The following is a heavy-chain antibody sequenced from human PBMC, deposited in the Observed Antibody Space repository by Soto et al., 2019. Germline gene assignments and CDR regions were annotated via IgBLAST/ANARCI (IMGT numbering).Heavy chain of an antibody. CDR1: GYTFTSYG. CDR2: ISAYNGNT. CDR3: AGDWRGNDRGGY. V-gene: IGHV1-18*04. Sequence: QVQLVQSGAEVKKPGASVKVSCKASGYTFTSYGISWVRQAPGQGLEWMGWISAYNGNTNYAQKLQGRITTTTDTSTSKAYMELGSLRSDDTAVYYGAGDWRGNDRGGYWGQGTLVTVSS. J-gene: IGHJ4*02. D-gene: IGHD3-22*01.